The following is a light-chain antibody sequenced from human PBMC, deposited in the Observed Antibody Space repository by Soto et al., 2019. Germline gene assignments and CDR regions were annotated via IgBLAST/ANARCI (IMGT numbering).Light chain of an antibody. J-gene: IGKJ5*01. CDR3: QKYGSSPPIT. V-gene: IGKV3-20*01. Sequence: DIVLTQSPGTLSLSPGERATLSCRASQSVSRNYLAWYQQKPGQAPRVLIYGASSRATGIPDRFSGSGSGTDFTLTISRLEPEDFAVYYCQKYGSSPPITFGQGTRLEIK. CDR1: QSVSRNY. CDR2: GAS.